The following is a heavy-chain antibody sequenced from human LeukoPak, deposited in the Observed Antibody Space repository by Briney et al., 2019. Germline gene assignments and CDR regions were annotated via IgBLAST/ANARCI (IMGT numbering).Heavy chain of an antibody. J-gene: IGHJ4*02. V-gene: IGHV1-69*04. CDR3: ARVLGYYYDSSGYYYFDY. CDR1: GGTFSSYA. CDR2: IIPILGIA. D-gene: IGHD3-22*01. Sequence: ASVKVSCKASGGTFSSYAISWVRQAPGQGLEWMGRIIPILGIANYAQKFQGRVTITADKSTSTAYMELSSLRSEDTAVYYCARVLGYYYDSSGYYYFDYWGQGTLVTVSS.